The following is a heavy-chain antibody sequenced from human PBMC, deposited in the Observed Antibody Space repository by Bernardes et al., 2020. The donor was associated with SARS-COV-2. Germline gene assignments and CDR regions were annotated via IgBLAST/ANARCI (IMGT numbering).Heavy chain of an antibody. CDR2: ISSSGNTI. J-gene: IGHJ4*02. V-gene: IGHV3-48*01. CDR1: GFTFTTYS. D-gene: IGHD3-10*01. CDR3: ARGVGVVRGAYFDY. Sequence: GGSLRLSCAASGFTFTTYSMNWVRQAPGKGLEWVAYISSSGNTIYYADSVKGRFTISRDNAEKFLHLQMNSLRVEDTAVYYCARGVGVVRGAYFDYWGQGTLVTVSS.